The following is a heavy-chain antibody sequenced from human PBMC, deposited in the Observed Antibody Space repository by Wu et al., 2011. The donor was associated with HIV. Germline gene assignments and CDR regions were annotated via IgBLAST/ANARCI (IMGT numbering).Heavy chain of an antibody. J-gene: IGHJ3*01. V-gene: IGHV1-2*04. CDR2: INPSNGYT. Sequence: QVLLVQSGAEVKTPGSSVKVSCKASGDSLTKYAFSWVRQAPGQGLEYVAWINPSNGYTKYAQKFQDWVTLTRDSSINTAYLQLARVTSDDTAIYYCATVAGAAAGEAFDVWGQGTMVTVSS. D-gene: IGHD6-13*01. CDR3: ATVAGAAAGEAFDV. CDR1: GDSLTKYA.